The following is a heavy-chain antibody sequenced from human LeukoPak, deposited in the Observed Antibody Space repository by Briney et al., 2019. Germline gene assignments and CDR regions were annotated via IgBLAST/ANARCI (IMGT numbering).Heavy chain of an antibody. CDR2: ITSSGTGT. D-gene: IGHD3-22*01. CDR1: GFTFNIYA. V-gene: IGHV3-23*01. CDR3: AKDRPNYYDSSGHYYRRNGDY. Sequence: GGSLRLSCAASGFTFNIYAMSWVRQAPGKGLEWVSSITSSGTGTFYADSVKGRFTISRDNSERTLYLQMNSLRAEDTAVYYCAKDRPNYYDSSGHYYRRNGDYWGQGTLVTVSS. J-gene: IGHJ4*02.